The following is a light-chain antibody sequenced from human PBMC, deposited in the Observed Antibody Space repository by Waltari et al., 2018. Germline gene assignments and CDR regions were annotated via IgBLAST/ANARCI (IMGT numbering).Light chain of an antibody. CDR2: GAS. CDR3: QQYNNWPLYT. V-gene: IGKV3-15*01. Sequence: EVVMTQSPTTLSVSPGERATLSCRASHHVGTYLAWYQQKPGQAPRLLIYGASTGATGIPARFSGSGSGTEFTLTINSLQSEDFAVYYCQQYNNWPLYTFGPGTKVNIK. J-gene: IGKJ3*01. CDR1: HHVGTY.